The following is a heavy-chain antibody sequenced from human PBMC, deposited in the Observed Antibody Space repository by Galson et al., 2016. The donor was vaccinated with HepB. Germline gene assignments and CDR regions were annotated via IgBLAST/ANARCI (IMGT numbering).Heavy chain of an antibody. D-gene: IGHD3-3*01. J-gene: IGHJ4*02. CDR1: GGSVSSGNYF. CDR3: AREGDGPSGFDY. V-gene: IGHV4-61*01. Sequence: SETLSLTCTVSGGSVSSGNYFWSWIRQPPGKRLEWIGYIYSTGSTNCNPSLKSRVTISVDTSKNQFSLKLSSVTATDTAVYYCAREGDGPSGFDYWGQGTLVTVSS. CDR2: IYSTGST.